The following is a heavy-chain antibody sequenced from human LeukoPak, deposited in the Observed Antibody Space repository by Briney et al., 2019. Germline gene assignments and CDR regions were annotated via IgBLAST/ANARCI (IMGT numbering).Heavy chain of an antibody. Sequence: ASVKVSCKASGYTFTSYDINWVRQATGQGLEWMGWMNPNSGNTGYAQKFQGRVTMTRNTSTSTAYMELSSLRPEDTAVYYCARVSHSCSTSCYGQNWFDPWGQGTLVTVSS. CDR3: ARVSHSCSTSCYGQNWFDP. J-gene: IGHJ5*02. CDR2: MNPNSGNT. V-gene: IGHV1-8*01. D-gene: IGHD2-2*01. CDR1: GYTFTSYD.